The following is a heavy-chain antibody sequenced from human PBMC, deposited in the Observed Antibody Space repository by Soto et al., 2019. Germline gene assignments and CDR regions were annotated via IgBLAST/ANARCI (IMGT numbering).Heavy chain of an antibody. V-gene: IGHV1-69*08. D-gene: IGHD1-26*01. CDR1: GGTFSSYT. Sequence: QVPLVQSGAEVKKPGSSVKVSCKASGGTFSSYTISWVRQAPGQGLEWMGRIIPILGIANYAQKFQGRVTITADKSTSTAYMELSSLTSEDTAVYYCAREGSGSYSGYWGQGTLVTVSS. CDR2: IIPILGIA. J-gene: IGHJ4*02. CDR3: AREGSGSYSGY.